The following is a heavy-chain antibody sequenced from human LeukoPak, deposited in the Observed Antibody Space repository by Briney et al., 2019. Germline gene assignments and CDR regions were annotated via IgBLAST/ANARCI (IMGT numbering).Heavy chain of an antibody. D-gene: IGHD3-22*01. CDR2: IYTSGST. V-gene: IGHV4-4*07. CDR3: ARTTEYSQDSGGYYRNDALDI. Sequence: SETLSPTCTVSGGSISRYYWSWIRQSAAQGLEWIGRIYTSGSTNYNPSLKSRVTMSVDTSKNQFSLKLSSVTAADTAVYYCARTTEYSQDSGGYYRNDALDIWGQGTMVTVSS. J-gene: IGHJ3*02. CDR1: GGSISRYY.